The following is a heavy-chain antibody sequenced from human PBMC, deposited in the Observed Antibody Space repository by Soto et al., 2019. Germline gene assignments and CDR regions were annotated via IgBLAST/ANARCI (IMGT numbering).Heavy chain of an antibody. J-gene: IGHJ3*01. CDR3: AREGGSYYSGGFLIRGAFDV. CDR2: IHYLGTT. D-gene: IGHD2-15*01. V-gene: IGHV4-31*03. CDR1: GGSIGRGGYY. Sequence: QVQLQESGPGLLKPSQTLSLTCTVSGGSIGRGGYYYYWIRQYPGKGLEGIGSIHYLGTTYYNPSLQSRISTTVDTSKSQFALKLTSVTAADTAIYYCAREGGSYYSGGFLIRGAFDVGGQGTTGTVSS.